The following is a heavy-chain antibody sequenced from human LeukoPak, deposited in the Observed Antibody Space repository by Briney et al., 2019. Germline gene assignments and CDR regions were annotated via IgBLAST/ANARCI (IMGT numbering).Heavy chain of an antibody. CDR2: ISGSGDTT. D-gene: IGHD3-22*01. CDR1: GFTFSSYA. Sequence: GGSLRLSCAASGFTFSSYAMGWVRQAPGKGLEWVSDISGSGDTTYSADSVEGRFTISRDNSKNTLYLQMNSLRAEDTAVYYCAKETDYFDTGNFDYWGQGTLVTVSS. V-gene: IGHV3-23*01. CDR3: AKETDYFDTGNFDY. J-gene: IGHJ4*02.